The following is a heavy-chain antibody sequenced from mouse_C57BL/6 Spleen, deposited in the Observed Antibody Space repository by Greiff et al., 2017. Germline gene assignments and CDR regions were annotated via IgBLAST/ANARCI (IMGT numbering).Heavy chain of an antibody. J-gene: IGHJ2*01. D-gene: IGHD1-1*01. CDR2: ISPRSGNT. V-gene: IGHV1-81*01. Sequence: VQLQQSGAELARPGASVKLSCKASGYTFTSYGISWVKQRTGQGLEWIGEISPRSGNTYYNEKFKGKATLTADKSSSTAYMELRGLTSEDSAVYFCARKAVVAIDYRGQGTTLTVSS. CDR3: ARKAVVAIDY. CDR1: GYTFTSYG.